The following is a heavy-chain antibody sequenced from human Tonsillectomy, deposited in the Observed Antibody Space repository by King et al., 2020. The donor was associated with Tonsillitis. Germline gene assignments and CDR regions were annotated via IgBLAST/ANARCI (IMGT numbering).Heavy chain of an antibody. V-gene: IGHV3-30*18. CDR2: ISYDGFHK. Sequence: VQLVESGGGVVQPGRSLRLSCAASGFIFTNYGMNWFRLAPGKGLEWVAVISYDGFHKFFADSVRGRFTISRDHSKNTLYLQMTSLRAEDTSVYYCVKGADSVAVLSSTGFDYWGQGTLVTVSS. D-gene: IGHD2-15*01. CDR1: GFIFTNYG. CDR3: VKGADSVAVLSSTGFDY. J-gene: IGHJ4*02.